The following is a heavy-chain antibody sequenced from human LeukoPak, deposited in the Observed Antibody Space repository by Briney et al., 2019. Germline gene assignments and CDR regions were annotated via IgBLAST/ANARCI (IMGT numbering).Heavy chain of an antibody. D-gene: IGHD1-7*01. V-gene: IGHV4-39*01. CDR1: GASISSSSNY. CDR2: INYSGST. CDR3: AKLNWNYKGAFDI. J-gene: IGHJ3*02. Sequence: SSETLSLTCIVSGASISSSSNYWGWIRQPPGKGLEWIGSINYSGSTYYNASLQSRVTISVDTSKNKFSLNLSSVTAADTALYYCAKLNWNYKGAFDIWGQGTMVTVSS.